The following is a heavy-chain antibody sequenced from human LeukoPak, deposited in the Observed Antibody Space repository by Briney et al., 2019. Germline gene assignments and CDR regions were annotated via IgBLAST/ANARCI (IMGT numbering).Heavy chain of an antibody. Sequence: GGSLRLFCAVCVFTDSSNYMTWVSQAPGKGLEWVSVIYSGGSIYYAESVKGRLPSSRDISKNTVKLQLNSLRAKDPAVYYCASGKEASMAQGYWGQGTLVTVSS. CDR2: IYSGGSI. J-gene: IGHJ4*02. CDR3: ASGKEASMAQGY. CDR1: VFTDSSNY. D-gene: IGHD3-10*01. V-gene: IGHV3-53*01.